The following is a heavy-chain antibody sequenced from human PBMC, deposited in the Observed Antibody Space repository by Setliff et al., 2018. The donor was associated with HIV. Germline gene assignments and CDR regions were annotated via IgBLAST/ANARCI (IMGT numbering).Heavy chain of an antibody. Sequence: GGSLRLSCAVSGFSFSDYFMTWIRQAPGKGLEWVSYISGSGGVMAYADSVKGRFTISRDNAKNSMYLQMNSLRVEDTAMYYCARDQDWAFDYWGQGTLVTVSS. J-gene: IGHJ4*02. CDR1: GFSFSDYF. CDR2: ISGSGGVM. D-gene: IGHD3-9*01. CDR3: ARDQDWAFDY. V-gene: IGHV3-11*04.